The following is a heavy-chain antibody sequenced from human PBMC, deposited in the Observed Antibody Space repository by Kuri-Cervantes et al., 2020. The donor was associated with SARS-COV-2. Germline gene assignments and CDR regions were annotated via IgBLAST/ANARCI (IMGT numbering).Heavy chain of an antibody. CDR2: ISSSGSYI. CDR3: AREGFGTPSGYYGMDV. J-gene: IGHJ6*02. Sequence: GGSLRLSCAASGFTFSSYEMNWVRQAPGKGLEWVSYISSSGSYIYYADSVKGRFTISRDNAKNSLYLQMNSLRAEDTAVYYCAREGFGTPSGYYGMDVWGQGTTVTVSS. CDR1: GFTFSSYE. D-gene: IGHD3-16*01. V-gene: IGHV3-21*05.